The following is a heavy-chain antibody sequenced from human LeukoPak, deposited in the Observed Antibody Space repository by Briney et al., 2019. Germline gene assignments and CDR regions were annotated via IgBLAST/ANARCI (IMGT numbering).Heavy chain of an antibody. CDR1: GFTFSSYG. Sequence: PGGSLRLSCAASGFTFSSYGMSWVRQAPGKGLEWVSAISGSGGSTYYADSVKGRFTISRDNSKNTLYLQMSSLRAEDTAVYYCAKGRRERYFDWLLSDYWGQGTLVTVSS. D-gene: IGHD3-9*01. V-gene: IGHV3-23*01. CDR2: ISGSGGST. J-gene: IGHJ4*02. CDR3: AKGRRERYFDWLLSDY.